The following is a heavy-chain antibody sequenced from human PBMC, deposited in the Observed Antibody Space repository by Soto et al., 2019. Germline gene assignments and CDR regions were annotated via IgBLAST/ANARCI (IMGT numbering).Heavy chain of an antibody. CDR3: ARVAVNTAMVSGELDY. J-gene: IGHJ4*02. CDR2: ISAYNGNT. D-gene: IGHD5-18*01. V-gene: IGHV1-18*01. CDR1: GYTFTSYG. Sequence: ASMKVPGKASGYTFTSYGISWVRQAPGQGLEWMGWISAYNGNTNYAQKLQGRVTMTTDTSTSTAYMELRSLRSDDTAVYYCARVAVNTAMVSGELDYWGQGTLVTVSS.